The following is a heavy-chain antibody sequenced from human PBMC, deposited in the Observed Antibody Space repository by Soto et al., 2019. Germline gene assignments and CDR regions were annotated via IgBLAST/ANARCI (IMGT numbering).Heavy chain of an antibody. CDR1: GYTFTGYY. CDR3: ARDTRGGRPYYYDSSGYYDY. CDR2: INPNSGGT. Sequence: QVQLVQSGAEVKKPGASVKVSCKASGYTFTGYYMHWVRQAPGQGLEWMGWINPNSGGTNYAQKFQGRVTITADKSTSTAYMELSSLRSEDTAVYYCARDTRGGRPYYYDSSGYYDYWGQGTLVTVSS. V-gene: IGHV1-2*02. D-gene: IGHD3-22*01. J-gene: IGHJ4*02.